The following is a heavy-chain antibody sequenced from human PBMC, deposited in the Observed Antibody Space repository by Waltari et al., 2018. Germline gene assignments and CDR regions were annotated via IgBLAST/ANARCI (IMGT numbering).Heavy chain of an antibody. CDR3: ARWGKYSSSSFDP. CDR2: IYTSGST. J-gene: IGHJ5*02. V-gene: IGHV4-61*02. Sequence: QVQLQESGPGLVKPSQTLSLTCTVSGGPISSGSYYWSWNRQPAGKGLEWIGRIYTSGSTNYNPSLKSRVTISVDTSKNQFSLKLSSVTAADTAVYYCARWGKYSSSSFDPWGQGTLVTVSS. D-gene: IGHD6-6*01. CDR1: GGPISSGSYY.